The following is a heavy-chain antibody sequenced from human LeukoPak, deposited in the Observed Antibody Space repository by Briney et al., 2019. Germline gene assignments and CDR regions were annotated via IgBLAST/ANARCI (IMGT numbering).Heavy chain of an antibody. Sequence: GESLKISCKGSGYRFTSHWIGWVRQMPGKGLEWMGTIYPGDSDTRYSPSFQGQVTISADKSISTAYLQWSSLKASDTAMYYCARHHQRYSHGTAYYYYYMDVWGKGTTVTVSS. V-gene: IGHV5-51*01. CDR2: IYPGDSDT. D-gene: IGHD5-18*01. CDR1: GYRFTSHW. J-gene: IGHJ6*03. CDR3: ARHHQRYSHGTAYYYYYMDV.